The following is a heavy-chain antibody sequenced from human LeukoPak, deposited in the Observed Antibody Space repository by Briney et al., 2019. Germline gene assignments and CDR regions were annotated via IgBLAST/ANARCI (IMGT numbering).Heavy chain of an antibody. CDR1: GGSISSSSYY. Sequence: PSETLSLTCTVSGGSISSSSYYWGWLRQPPGKGLEWVGSIYYSGSTYYNPSLKSRVTISVDTSKNQFSLKLSSVTAADTAVYYCARYYYDSSGYYYDPQRPYGMDVWGQGTTVTVSS. J-gene: IGHJ6*02. D-gene: IGHD3-22*01. CDR3: ARYYYDSSGYYYDPQRPYGMDV. V-gene: IGHV4-39*01. CDR2: IYYSGST.